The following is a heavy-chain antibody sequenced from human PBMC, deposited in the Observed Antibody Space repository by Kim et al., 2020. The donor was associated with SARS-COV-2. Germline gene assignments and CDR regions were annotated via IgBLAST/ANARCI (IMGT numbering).Heavy chain of an antibody. CDR2: IYYSGST. CDR1: GGSISSYY. CDR3: ARDHREWLQYTANWYFDL. V-gene: IGHV4-59*01. J-gene: IGHJ2*01. Sequence: SETLSLTCTASGGSISSYYWRWIRQPPGKGLEWIGLIYYSGSTNYNPSFKSRVTISVDTSKNQSSLKLSSVTAADTAVYYCARDHREWLQYTANWYFDLWGRGTLVTVSS. D-gene: IGHD3-3*01.